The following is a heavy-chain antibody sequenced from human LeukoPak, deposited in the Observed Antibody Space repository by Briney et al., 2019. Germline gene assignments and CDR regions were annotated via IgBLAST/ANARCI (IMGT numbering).Heavy chain of an antibody. CDR1: GFTFSTYG. CDR3: ARAYSGYDSAFDY. Sequence: GRSLRLSCAASGFTFSTYGMHWVRQAPGKRLEWVAVTWYDGSYKYYGDSVKGRFTISRDNSKNTLYLQMASLRVEDTAVYYCARAYSGYDSAFDYWGQGTLVTVSS. J-gene: IGHJ4*02. V-gene: IGHV3-33*01. CDR2: TWYDGSYK. D-gene: IGHD5-12*01.